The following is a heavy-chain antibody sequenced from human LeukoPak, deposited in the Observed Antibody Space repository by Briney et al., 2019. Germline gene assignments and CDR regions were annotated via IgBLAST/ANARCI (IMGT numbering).Heavy chain of an antibody. V-gene: IGHV3-15*01. CDR2: IKRKSDGETT. J-gene: IGHJ4*02. CDR3: TTAPSGYAYMNGWHLDY. Sequence: GGSLRLSCAASGFGLSYAWMSWVRQAPGKGPEWIGRIKRKSDGETTDYAAPVKGRFTISRDDSKNTLFLQMNSLKTEDTAFYYCTTAPSGYAYMNGWHLDYWGQGALVTVSS. CDR1: GFGLSYAW. D-gene: IGHD5-18*01.